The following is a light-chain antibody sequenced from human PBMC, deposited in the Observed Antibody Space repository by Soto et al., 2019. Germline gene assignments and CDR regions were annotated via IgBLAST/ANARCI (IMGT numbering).Light chain of an antibody. CDR2: GAS. Sequence: EIQLTQSPTTLSVSPGERATLSCRASQSVSSNLAWYQQKPGQAPRLIINGASTRATGIPARFSGSGSGTEFTLTISSLQSEDSAVYYCQQYDKWPGTFGQGTKVDIK. CDR1: QSVSSN. V-gene: IGKV3-15*01. CDR3: QQYDKWPGT. J-gene: IGKJ1*01.